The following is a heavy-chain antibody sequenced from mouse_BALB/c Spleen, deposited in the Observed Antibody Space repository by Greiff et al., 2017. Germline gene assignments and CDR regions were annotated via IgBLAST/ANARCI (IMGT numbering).Heavy chain of an antibody. CDR1: GYTFTNYW. J-gene: IGHJ2*01. D-gene: IGHD2-10*01. CDR3: ARSAYYGNYVPHYFDY. CDR2: IYPGGGYT. Sequence: QVQLKQSGAELVRPGTSVKISCKASGYTFTNYWLGWVKQRPGHGLEWIGDIYPGGGYTNYNEKFKGKATLTADTSSSTAYMQLSSLTSEDSAVYFCARSAYYGNYVPHYFDYWGQGTTLTVSS. V-gene: IGHV1-63*02.